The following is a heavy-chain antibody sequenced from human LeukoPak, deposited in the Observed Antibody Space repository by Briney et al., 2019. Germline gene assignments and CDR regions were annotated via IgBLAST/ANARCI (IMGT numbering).Heavy chain of an antibody. D-gene: IGHD1-26*01. CDR3: ARRTRHYSGSYYVDY. J-gene: IGHJ4*02. V-gene: IGHV4-38-2*02. CDR2: IYHSGST. CDR1: GYSISSGYY. Sequence: SETLSLTCTVSGYSISSGYYWGWIRQPPGKGLEWIGSIYHSGSTYYNPSLKSRVTTSVDTSKNQFSLKLSSVTAADTAVYYCARRTRHYSGSYYVDYWGQGTLVTVSS.